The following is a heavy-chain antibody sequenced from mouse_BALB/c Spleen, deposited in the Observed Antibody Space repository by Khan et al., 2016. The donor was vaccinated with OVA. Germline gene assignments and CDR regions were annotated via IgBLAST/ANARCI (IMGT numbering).Heavy chain of an antibody. J-gene: IGHJ2*01. Sequence: VQLQQSGGDSVKPGGSLKLSCAVSGFTFSTYAMSWVRQTPEKRLEWVASISSGGSTYYPDSVKGRFTISRDNARNLVYLQMTSLRSEDMAMYYYAREDYRYDEYYFDYWGQGTTLTVSS. V-gene: IGHV5-6-5*01. D-gene: IGHD2-14*01. CDR1: GFTFSTYA. CDR3: AREDYRYDEYYFDY. CDR2: ISSGGST.